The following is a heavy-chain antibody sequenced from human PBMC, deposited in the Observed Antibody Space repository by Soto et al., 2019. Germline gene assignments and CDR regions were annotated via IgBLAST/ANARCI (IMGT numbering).Heavy chain of an antibody. Sequence: ASVKVSCKASGYTFTSCYMHWVRQAPGQGLEWMGIINPSGGSTSYAQKFQGRVTMTRDTSTSTVYMELSSLRSEDTAVYYCARGNGRGYDRPHYYYYGMEVWGQGTTVIVSS. CDR2: INPSGGST. D-gene: IGHD5-12*01. J-gene: IGHJ6*02. V-gene: IGHV1-46*01. CDR1: GYTFTSCY. CDR3: ARGNGRGYDRPHYYYYGMEV.